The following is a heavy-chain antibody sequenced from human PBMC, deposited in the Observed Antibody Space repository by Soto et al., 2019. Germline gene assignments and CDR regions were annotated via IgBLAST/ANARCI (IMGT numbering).Heavy chain of an antibody. CDR3: ARQRGNFFDY. V-gene: IGHV4-59*01. CDR2: IYYTGST. Sequence: SETLSLTCTVSGDSISTFYWSWIRQPPGKGLEWIGYIYYTGSTNYNPSLKSRVTMSVDTSKKQFSLKLSSVTAADTAVYYCARQRGNFFDYWGQGTLVTVSS. J-gene: IGHJ4*02. CDR1: GDSISTFY. D-gene: IGHD3-10*01.